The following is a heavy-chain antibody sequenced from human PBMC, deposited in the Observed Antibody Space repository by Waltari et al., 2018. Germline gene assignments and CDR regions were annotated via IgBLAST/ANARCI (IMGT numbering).Heavy chain of an antibody. CDR2: IRYDGSNK. V-gene: IGHV3-30*02. J-gene: IGHJ6*02. D-gene: IGHD3-10*01. Sequence: QVQLVESGGGVVQPGGSLRLSCAASGFTFSSYGMHWVRQAPGKGLEWVAFIRYDGSNKYYEDSVKGRFTISRDNSKNTLYLQMNSLRAEDTAVYYCAKDRAHYYGSGSYSHYYGMDVWGQGTTVTVSS. CDR3: AKDRAHYYGSGSYSHYYGMDV. CDR1: GFTFSSYG.